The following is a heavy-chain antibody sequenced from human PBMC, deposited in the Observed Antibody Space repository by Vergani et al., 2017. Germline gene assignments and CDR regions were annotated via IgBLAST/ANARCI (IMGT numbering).Heavy chain of an antibody. V-gene: IGHV3-30*18. D-gene: IGHD6-13*01. CDR1: GFTFSSYG. CDR3: AKDSGLAGYSSSWWGD. Sequence: QVQLVESGGGVVQPGRSLRLSCAASGFTFSSYGMHWVRQAPGKGLEWVAVISYDGSNKYYANSVKGRFTISRDNAKNTLYLQMNSLRAEDTAVYYCAKDSGLAGYSSSWWGDWGQGTLVTVSS. J-gene: IGHJ4*02. CDR2: ISYDGSNK.